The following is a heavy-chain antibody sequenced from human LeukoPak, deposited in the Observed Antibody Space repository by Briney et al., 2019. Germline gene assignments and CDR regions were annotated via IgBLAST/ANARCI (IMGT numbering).Heavy chain of an antibody. Sequence: PSQTLSPTCAVSGGSISSDAYSWNWIRQPPGKGLEWIGYIFHSGSTYYNPSLKSRVTMSVDRSKNQFSLRLSSVTAADAAVYYCARATAMVTYFDDWGQGTLVTVSS. J-gene: IGHJ4*02. V-gene: IGHV4-30-2*01. D-gene: IGHD5-18*01. CDR1: GGSISSDAYS. CDR2: IFHSGST. CDR3: ARATAMVTYFDD.